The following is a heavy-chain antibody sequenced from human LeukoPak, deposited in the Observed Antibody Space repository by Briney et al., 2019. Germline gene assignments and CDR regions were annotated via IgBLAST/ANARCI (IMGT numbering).Heavy chain of an antibody. CDR1: GYTFTSYD. CDR3: ARGISSGWYACFDY. D-gene: IGHD6-19*01. J-gene: IGHJ4*02. V-gene: IGHV1-8*01. CDR2: MNPNSGNT. Sequence: ASVKVFCKASGYTFTSYDINWVRQATGQGLEWMGWMNPNSGNTGYAQKFQGRVTMTRNTSISTAYMELSSLRSEDTAVYYCARGISSGWYACFDYWGQGTLVTVSS.